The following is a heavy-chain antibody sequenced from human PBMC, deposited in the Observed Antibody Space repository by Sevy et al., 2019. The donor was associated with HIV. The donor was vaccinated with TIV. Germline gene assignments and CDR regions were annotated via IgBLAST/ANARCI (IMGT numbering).Heavy chain of an antibody. CDR1: GGSISSSSYY. D-gene: IGHD3-22*01. CDR2: IYYSGST. Sequence: SETLSLTCTVSGGSISSSSYYWGWICQPPGKGLEWIGSIYYSGSTYYNPSLKSRVTISVDTSKNQFSLKLSSVTAADTAVYYCARLPYYYDSSGYYWGQGTLVTVSS. V-gene: IGHV4-39*01. CDR3: ARLPYYYDSSGYY. J-gene: IGHJ4*02.